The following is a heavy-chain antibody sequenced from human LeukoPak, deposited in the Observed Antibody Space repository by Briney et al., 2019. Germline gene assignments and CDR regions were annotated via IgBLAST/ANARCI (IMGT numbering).Heavy chain of an antibody. CDR1: GGSISSSSYY. CDR3: ASVGIFGVVTHDAFDI. V-gene: IGHV4-39*02. J-gene: IGHJ3*02. D-gene: IGHD3-3*02. Sequence: KPSETLSLTCTVSGGSISSSSYYWGWIRQPPGKGLEWIGSISYSGRTYYNPYLKGRVTISVDPSKNHCSLKQSSVTAADTAVYYCASVGIFGVVTHDAFDIWGQGTMVTVSS. CDR2: ISYSGRT.